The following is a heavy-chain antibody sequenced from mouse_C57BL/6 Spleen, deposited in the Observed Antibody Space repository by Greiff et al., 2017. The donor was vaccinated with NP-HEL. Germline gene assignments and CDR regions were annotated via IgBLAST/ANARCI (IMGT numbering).Heavy chain of an antibody. D-gene: IGHD2-5*01. Sequence: QVQLQQPGAELVKPGASVKVSCKASGYTFTSYWMHWVKQRPGQGLEWIGRIHPSDSDTNYNQKFKGKATLTVDKSSSTAYMQLSSLTSEDSAVYYCAITAYYSNYGGVFYYAMDYWGQGTSVTVSS. CDR3: AITAYYSNYGGVFYYAMDY. CDR2: IHPSDSDT. CDR1: GYTFTSYW. J-gene: IGHJ4*01. V-gene: IGHV1-74*01.